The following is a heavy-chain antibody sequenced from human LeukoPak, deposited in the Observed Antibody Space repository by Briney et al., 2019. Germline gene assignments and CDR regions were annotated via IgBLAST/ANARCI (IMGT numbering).Heavy chain of an antibody. CDR2: IYHSGST. V-gene: IGHV4-4*02. Sequence: SETLSLTCAVSGGSISSSNWWSWVRQPPGKGLEWVGEIYHSGSTNYNPSLKSRVTISVDKSKDQFSLKLSSVTAADTAVYYCARDSGYYLPHAFDIWGQGTMVTVSS. CDR1: GGSISSSNW. J-gene: IGHJ3*02. CDR3: ARDSGYYLPHAFDI. D-gene: IGHD3-22*01.